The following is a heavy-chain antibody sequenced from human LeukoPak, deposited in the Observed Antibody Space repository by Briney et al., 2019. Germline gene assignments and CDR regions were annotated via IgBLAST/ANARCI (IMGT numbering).Heavy chain of an antibody. CDR2: IYPGDSDT. D-gene: IGHD6-13*01. V-gene: IGHV5-51*01. CDR1: GYRFTSYW. CDR3: ARHKGIAAATSRGYFDY. J-gene: IGHJ4*02. Sequence: GGPLEISCKGSGYRFTSYWIGWVRQMPGKGLEGMGIIYPGDSDTRYSPSFQGQVTISADKSISTAYLQWSSLKASDTAMYYCARHKGIAAATSRGYFDYWGQGTLVTVSS.